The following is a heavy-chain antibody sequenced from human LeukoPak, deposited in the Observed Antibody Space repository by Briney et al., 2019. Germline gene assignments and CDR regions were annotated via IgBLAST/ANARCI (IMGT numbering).Heavy chain of an antibody. D-gene: IGHD3-10*02. Sequence: SETLSLTCTVSGDSISSYFWSWIRQPPGKGLEWIGYIYHSGSTSYNPSLKSRVTISVDTSKNQFSPNLSSVTAADTAVYYCARVVFGWLAYFDYWGQGTLVTVSS. CDR3: ARVVFGWLAYFDY. CDR2: IYHSGST. CDR1: GDSISSYF. V-gene: IGHV4-59*01. J-gene: IGHJ4*02.